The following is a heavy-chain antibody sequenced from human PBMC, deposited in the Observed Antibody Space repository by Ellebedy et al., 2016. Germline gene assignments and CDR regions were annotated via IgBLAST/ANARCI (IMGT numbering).Heavy chain of an antibody. CDR3: AKGDYDSLYYYYYYMDV. V-gene: IGHV3-30*18. CDR2: ISYDGSNK. CDR1: GFTFSSYG. D-gene: IGHD3-3*01. J-gene: IGHJ6*03. Sequence: GESLKISXAASGFTFSSYGMHWVRQAPGKGLEWVAVISYDGSNKYYADSVKGRFTISRDNSKNTLYLQMNSLRAEDTAVYYCAKGDYDSLYYYYYYMDVWGKGTTVTVSS.